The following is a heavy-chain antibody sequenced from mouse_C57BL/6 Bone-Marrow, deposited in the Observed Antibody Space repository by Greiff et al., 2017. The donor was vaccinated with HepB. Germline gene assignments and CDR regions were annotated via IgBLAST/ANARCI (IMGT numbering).Heavy chain of an antibody. CDR1: GYTFTRYW. D-gene: IGHD1-1*02. CDR3: AREGGPWFAY. J-gene: IGHJ3*01. CDR2: IDPSDSYT. Sequence: VQLQQSGAELVMPGASVKLSCKASGYTFTRYWMHWVKQRPGQGLEWIGEIDPSDSYTHYNQKFKGKSTLTVDKSSSTAYMQLSSLTSEDSAVYYCAREGGPWFAYWGQGTLVTVSA. V-gene: IGHV1-69*01.